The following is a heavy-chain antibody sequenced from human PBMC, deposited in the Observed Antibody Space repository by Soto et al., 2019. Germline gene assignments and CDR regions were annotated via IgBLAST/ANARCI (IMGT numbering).Heavy chain of an antibody. J-gene: IGHJ3*02. D-gene: IGHD6-13*01. Sequence: QVQLVQSGAEVKKPGFSVKVSCKASGGTFSTYTIIWVRQAPGQGLEWMGRILPILDITNSAQRFQGRVTISADKSTSTAYLELSSLRSEETAVYYFTLCIWSAETFDIWGRGTMVTVSS. V-gene: IGHV1-69*02. CDR1: GGTFSTYT. CDR2: ILPILDIT. CDR3: TLCIWSAETFDI.